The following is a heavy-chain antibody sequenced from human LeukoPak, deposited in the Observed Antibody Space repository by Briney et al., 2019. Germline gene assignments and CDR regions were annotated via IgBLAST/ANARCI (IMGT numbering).Heavy chain of an antibody. V-gene: IGHV3-30*18. CDR3: AKDYPDDYGDYIDY. CDR2: ISYDGSNK. J-gene: IGHJ4*02. Sequence: GGSLRLSCAASGFTFSSYGMHWVRQAPGKGLEWVAVISYDGSNKYYADSVKGRFTISRDNSKNTLYLQMNSLRAEDTAVYYCAKDYPDDYGDYIDYWGQGTLVNVPS. CDR1: GFTFSSYG. D-gene: IGHD4-17*01.